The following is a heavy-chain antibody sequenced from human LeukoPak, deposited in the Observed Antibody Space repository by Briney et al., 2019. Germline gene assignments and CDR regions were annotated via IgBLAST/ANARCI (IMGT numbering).Heavy chain of an antibody. J-gene: IGHJ3*02. D-gene: IGHD3-22*01. Sequence: ASVKVSCKASGHTFTNYGISWVRQAPGQGPEWMGWISACNGNTNYAQKVQGRVTMTTDTSTSTAYMELGSLRSDDTAVYYCAREAHYYDSSGYRLGGFDIWGQGTMVTVSS. V-gene: IGHV1-18*01. CDR1: GHTFTNYG. CDR3: AREAHYYDSSGYRLGGFDI. CDR2: ISACNGNT.